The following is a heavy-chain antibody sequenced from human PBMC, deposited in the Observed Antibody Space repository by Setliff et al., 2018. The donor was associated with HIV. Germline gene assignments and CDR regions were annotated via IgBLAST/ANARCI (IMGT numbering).Heavy chain of an antibody. CDR3: AREKGNTPAAYYLDY. CDR2: ISDDGGQT. D-gene: IGHD3-10*01. J-gene: IGHJ4*02. Sequence: SCAASGFTFNTYSIHWVRQAPGKGLEWVAVISDDGGQTYYAGSVKGRFTISRDNSKSTMYLQMSSLRGDDTAVYYCAREKGNTPAAYYLDYWGQGTLVTVSS. CDR1: GFTFNTYS. V-gene: IGHV3-30*04.